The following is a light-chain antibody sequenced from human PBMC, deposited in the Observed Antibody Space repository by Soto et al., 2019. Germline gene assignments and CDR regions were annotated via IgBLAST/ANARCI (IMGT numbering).Light chain of an antibody. V-gene: IGKV1-17*01. Sequence: DIQLNQSPSSLSAAVGNRVTITCRASQDIGNDLGWYQQKPGKAPKRLIYSKYSLQTGVPSSLSGSGSGTAFTLTISSMQPADFAVYYCQKYGSYPPITFGQGTRLEIK. CDR1: QDIGND. CDR3: QKYGSYPPIT. J-gene: IGKJ5*01. CDR2: SKY.